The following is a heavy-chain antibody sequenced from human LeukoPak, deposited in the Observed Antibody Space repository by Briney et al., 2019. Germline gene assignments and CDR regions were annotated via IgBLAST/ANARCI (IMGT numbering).Heavy chain of an antibody. V-gene: IGHV4-30-2*01. J-gene: IGHJ4*02. CDR1: GGCISSGGYS. CDR2: IYHSGST. Sequence: SETLSLTCDVSGGCISSGGYSWSWIRQPPGKGLEWSGYIYHSGSTYYNPSLKSRVTISVDKSKNQFSLKLSSVTAADTAVYYCARGYGQLWFFDYWGQGTLVTVSS. CDR3: ARGYGQLWFFDY. D-gene: IGHD5-18*01.